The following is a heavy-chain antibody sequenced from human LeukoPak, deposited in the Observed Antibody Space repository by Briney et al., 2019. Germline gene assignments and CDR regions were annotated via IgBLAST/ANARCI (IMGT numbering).Heavy chain of an antibody. CDR1: GGSISSSNYY. V-gene: IGHV4-39*01. Sequence: SETLSLTCTVSGGSISSSNYYWGWIRQPPGKGLERIGSIYYSGSTYYNPSLKSRVTISVDTSKNQFSLKLSSVTAADTAVYYCARHQGLVEVTPGFDYWGQGTLVTVSS. J-gene: IGHJ4*02. D-gene: IGHD4-23*01. CDR2: IYYSGST. CDR3: ARHQGLVEVTPGFDY.